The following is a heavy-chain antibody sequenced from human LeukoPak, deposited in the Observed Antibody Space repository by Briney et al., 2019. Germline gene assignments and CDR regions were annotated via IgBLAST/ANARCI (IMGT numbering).Heavy chain of an antibody. Sequence: SETLSLTCTVSGGSISSGGYYWSWIRQHPGKGLEWIGYIYYSGSTYYNPSLKSRVTISVDTSKNQFSLKLSSVTAADTAVYYCARTYYYDSSGYVDGNAFDIWGQGTMVTVSS. CDR1: GGSISSGGYY. CDR3: ARTYYYDSSGYVDGNAFDI. CDR2: IYYSGST. J-gene: IGHJ3*02. V-gene: IGHV4-31*03. D-gene: IGHD3-22*01.